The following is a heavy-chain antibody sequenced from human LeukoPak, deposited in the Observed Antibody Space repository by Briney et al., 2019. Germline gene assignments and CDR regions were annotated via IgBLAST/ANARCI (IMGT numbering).Heavy chain of an antibody. CDR2: ISSSGSTI. D-gene: IGHD6-13*01. CDR1: GFTFSSYW. V-gene: IGHV3-48*04. J-gene: IGHJ4*02. CDR3: ARDSGWQQLAGYFDY. Sequence: PGGSLRLSCAASGFTFSSYWMSWVRQAPGKGLEWVSYISSSGSTIYYADSVKGRFTISRDNAKNSLYLQMNSLRAEDTAVYYCARDSGWQQLAGYFDYWGQGTLVTVSS.